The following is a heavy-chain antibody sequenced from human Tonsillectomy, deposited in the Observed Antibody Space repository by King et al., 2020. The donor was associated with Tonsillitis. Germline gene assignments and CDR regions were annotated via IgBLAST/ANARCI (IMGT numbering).Heavy chain of an antibody. D-gene: IGHD1-26*01. CDR1: GFTFSSND. CDR3: AKNSGIYGY. J-gene: IGHJ4*01. CDR2: ISGSDGST. V-gene: IGHV3-23*04. Sequence: VQLVESGGGLVQPGGSLRLSCGASGFTFSSNDMTWVRQAPGKGLEWLSGISGSDGSTYYADSVKGRFPISRDNSKNILYLQMNSLRVEDTAVYYCAKNSGIYGYWGHGTLVTVSS.